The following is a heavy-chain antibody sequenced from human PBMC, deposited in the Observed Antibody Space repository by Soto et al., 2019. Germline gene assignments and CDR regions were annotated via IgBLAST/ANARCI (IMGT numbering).Heavy chain of an antibody. CDR1: GLSFNIYW. CDR3: AGGVAGLDV. Sequence: EVQLVESGGGLVQPGGSLRLSCAASGLSFNIYWMHWVRQVPGKGLVWLARINSDGSHTIYVDSVKGRFTISRDNAKNRVVVQMDSRGDEETGVYYGAGGVAGLDVWGQGATVAVSS. V-gene: IGHV3-74*01. D-gene: IGHD2-15*01. J-gene: IGHJ6*02. CDR2: INSDGSHT.